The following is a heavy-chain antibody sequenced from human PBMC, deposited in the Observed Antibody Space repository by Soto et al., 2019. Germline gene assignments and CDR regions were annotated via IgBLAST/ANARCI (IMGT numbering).Heavy chain of an antibody. CDR3: ARGAVTNLYYYYYGMDV. D-gene: IGHD4-4*01. J-gene: IGHJ6*02. Sequence: SETLSLTCTVSGGSISSGGYYRSWIRQHPGKGLEWVGYFYNSGSVFYNPSLKSRVTISVDTSKNQFSLKLISVTAADTAVYYCARGAVTNLYYYYYGMDVWGQGTTVTVS. CDR2: FYNSGSV. V-gene: IGHV4-31*03. CDR1: GGSISSGGYY.